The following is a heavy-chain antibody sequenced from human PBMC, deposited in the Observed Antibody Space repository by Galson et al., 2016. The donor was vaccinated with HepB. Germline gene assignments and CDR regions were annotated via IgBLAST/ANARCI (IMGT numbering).Heavy chain of an antibody. CDR2: IKSKTESGIR. CDR1: GFTFSDAW. D-gene: IGHD1-26*01. V-gene: IGHV3-15*01. Sequence: SCAASGFTFSDAWISWVRQAPGKGLEWVGRIKSKTESGIRDYAAPVKGRFAISRDDSKNTAYLQMDSLKTDDTAVYYCTREVGVTGKYYNGMDVWGQGTTVTVSS. CDR3: TREVGVTGKYYNGMDV. J-gene: IGHJ6*02.